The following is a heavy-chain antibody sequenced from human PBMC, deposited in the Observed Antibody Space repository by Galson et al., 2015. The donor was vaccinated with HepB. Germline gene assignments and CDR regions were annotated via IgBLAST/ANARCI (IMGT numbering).Heavy chain of an antibody. J-gene: IGHJ4*02. CDR3: ARDLTYSSSWPPEIFD. V-gene: IGHV1-46*01. Sequence: SAKVSCRASGYTFTSYYMHWVRQAPGQGLEWMGIINPGGGSTSYAQKFQSRVTMTRDTSTSTVYMELSSLRSADTAVYYCARDLTYSSSWPPEIFDWGQGTLVTVSS. CDR1: GYTFTSYY. D-gene: IGHD6-13*01. CDR2: INPGGGST.